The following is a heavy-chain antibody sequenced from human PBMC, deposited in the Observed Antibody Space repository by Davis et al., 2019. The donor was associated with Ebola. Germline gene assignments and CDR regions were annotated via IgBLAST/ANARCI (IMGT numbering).Heavy chain of an antibody. D-gene: IGHD4-11*01. CDR1: GYTFTDYN. Sequence: ASVKVSCKASGYTFTDYNIHWMRQAPGQGLEWLGRVILKSGATNYAQKFQGRVTMHRDTSISTVYMELSSLRYDDTADYYCARGHNYAHEYWGQGTLVTVSS. J-gene: IGHJ4*02. V-gene: IGHV1-2*06. CDR2: VILKSGAT. CDR3: ARGHNYAHEY.